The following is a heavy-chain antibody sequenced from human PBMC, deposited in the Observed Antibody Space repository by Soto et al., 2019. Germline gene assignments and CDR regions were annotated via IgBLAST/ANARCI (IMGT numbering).Heavy chain of an antibody. CDR3: ARGVTTVTTGCAFDI. Sequence: QVQLQESGPGLVKPSGTLSLTCAVSGGSISSSNWWSWVRQPPGKGLEWIGEIYHSGRTNYNPALKSRVTRTVDKSKNQFSLKLSSVTAADTAVYYWARGVTTVTTGCAFDICGQGTMVTVSS. D-gene: IGHD4-17*01. J-gene: IGHJ3*02. CDR2: IYHSGRT. V-gene: IGHV4-4*02. CDR1: GGSISSSNW.